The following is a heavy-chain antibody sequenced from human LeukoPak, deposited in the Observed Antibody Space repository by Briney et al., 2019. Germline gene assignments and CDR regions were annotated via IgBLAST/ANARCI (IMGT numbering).Heavy chain of an antibody. D-gene: IGHD1-1*01. CDR2: IYYRGNT. CDR1: GDSVSIYY. V-gene: IGHV4-59*02. CDR3: ARAGNNWSFDY. J-gene: IGHJ4*02. Sequence: TSETLSLTCTVSGDSVSIYYWSWIRQPPGKGLEWIGYIYYRGNTNYNPSLKSRVIMAVDTSKNQFSLKVSSVTAADTAVYYCARAGNNWSFDYWGQGTLVTVSS.